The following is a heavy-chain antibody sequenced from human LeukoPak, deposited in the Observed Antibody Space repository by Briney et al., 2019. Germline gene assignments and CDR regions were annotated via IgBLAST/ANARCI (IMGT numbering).Heavy chain of an antibody. CDR3: PEAVDYYFDY. CDR2: ISYSGTT. CDR1: GGSIDITNY. V-gene: IGHV4-4*03. Sequence: PPGTLSLTCGVSGGSIDITNYWSWVRQAPGKGLEWIGYISYSGTTKYNPSLKSRVTMSVDTSKIQFSLKLSSVTAADTAVYYCPEAVDYYFDYWAREPWSPSPQ. J-gene: IGHJ4*02. D-gene: IGHD3-16*01.